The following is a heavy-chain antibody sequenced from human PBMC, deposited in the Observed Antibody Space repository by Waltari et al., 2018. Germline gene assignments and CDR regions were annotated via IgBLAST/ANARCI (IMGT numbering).Heavy chain of an antibody. Sequence: QLQLQESGPGLVKPSETLSLTCTVSGGSISSSSYYWGWIRQPPGKGLEWIGSIYYSGSTYYNPSLKSRVTISVDTSKNQFSLKLSSVTAADTAVYYCARGSDPQQQLAQGVYFDYWGQGTLVTVSS. V-gene: IGHV4-39*07. J-gene: IGHJ4*02. CDR3: ARGSDPQQQLAQGVYFDY. CDR1: GGSISSSSYY. CDR2: IYYSGST. D-gene: IGHD6-13*01.